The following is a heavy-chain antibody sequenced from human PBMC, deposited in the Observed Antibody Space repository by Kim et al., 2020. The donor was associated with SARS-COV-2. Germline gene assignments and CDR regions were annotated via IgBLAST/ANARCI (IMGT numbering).Heavy chain of an antibody. CDR2: IYHSGST. CDR1: GGSISSSNW. Sequence: SETLSLTCAVSGGSISSSNWWSWVRQPPGKGLEWIGEIYHSGSTNYNPSLKSRVTISVDKSKNQFSLKLSSVTAADTAVYYCASLYSSGYFSLPLWGQGTLVTVSS. J-gene: IGHJ4*02. D-gene: IGHD3-22*01. V-gene: IGHV4-4*02. CDR3: ASLYSSGYFSLPL.